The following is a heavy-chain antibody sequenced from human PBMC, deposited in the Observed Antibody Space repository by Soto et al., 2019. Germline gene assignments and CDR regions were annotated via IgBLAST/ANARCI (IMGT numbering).Heavy chain of an antibody. Sequence: QVQLVQSGAEVQKPGSSVKVSCKASGGTFSSYAISWVRQAPGQGLEWMGGIIPIFGTANYAQKFQGRVTITADESTSTAYMELSSLRSEVTAVYYCARDYYDGSGYYYIFDYWGQGPLVTVSS. D-gene: IGHD3-22*01. V-gene: IGHV1-69*01. CDR2: IIPIFGTA. CDR1: GGTFSSYA. CDR3: ARDYYDGSGYYYIFDY. J-gene: IGHJ4*02.